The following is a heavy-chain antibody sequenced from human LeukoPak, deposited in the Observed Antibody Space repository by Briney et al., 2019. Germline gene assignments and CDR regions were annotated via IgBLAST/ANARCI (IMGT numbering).Heavy chain of an antibody. CDR2: IYYSGST. J-gene: IGHJ5*02. V-gene: IGHV4-59*01. CDR3: AGGRAAAGRDWFDP. D-gene: IGHD6-13*01. CDR1: GGSISSYY. Sequence: SETLSLTCTVSGGSISSYYWSWIRQPPGKGLEWIGYIYYSGSTNYNPSLKSRVTISVDTSKNQFSLKLSSVTAADTAVYYCAGGRAAAGRDWFDPWGQGTLVTVSS.